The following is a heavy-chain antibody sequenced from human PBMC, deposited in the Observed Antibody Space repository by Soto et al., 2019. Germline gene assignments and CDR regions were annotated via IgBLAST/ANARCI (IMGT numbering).Heavy chain of an antibody. J-gene: IGHJ4*02. CDR1: GGSVSNSNYY. CDR3: ARTDNVGFYPY. V-gene: IGHV4-39*07. D-gene: IGHD2-15*01. CDR2: VYYAGRS. Sequence: PSETLYLTCTVSGGSVSNSNYYWGWIRHSPGKGLECIGSVYYAGRSYSKSSVKSRVTISVDTSKNQFSLKLSSVTAADSAVYYCARTDNVGFYPYFGQGALVTVSS.